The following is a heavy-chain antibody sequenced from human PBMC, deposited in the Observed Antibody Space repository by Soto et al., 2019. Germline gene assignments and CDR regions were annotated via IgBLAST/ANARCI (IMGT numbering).Heavy chain of an antibody. CDR3: ARVHLHPRVRGVRNGMDV. CDR1: GFTFSSYS. CDR2: ISSSSSTI. Sequence: EVQLVESGGGLVQPGGSLRLSCAASGFTFSSYSMNWVRQAPGKGLEWVSYISSSSSTIYYADSVKGRFTISRDNAKNSLYLQMNSLRAEDTAVYYCARVHLHPRVRGVRNGMDVWGQGTTVTVSS. J-gene: IGHJ6*02. D-gene: IGHD3-10*01. V-gene: IGHV3-48*01.